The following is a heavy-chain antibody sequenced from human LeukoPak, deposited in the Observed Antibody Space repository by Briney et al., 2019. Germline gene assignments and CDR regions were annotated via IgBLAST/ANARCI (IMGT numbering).Heavy chain of an antibody. CDR2: ISWNSGSI. CDR1: GFTFDDYA. V-gene: IGHV3-9*01. J-gene: IGHJ6*02. Sequence: PGRSLRLSCAASGFTFDDYAMHWVRQAPGKGLEWGSGISWNSGSIGYADSVKGRFTISRDNAKNSPYLQMNSLRAEDTALYYCAKDISDRWLQDYYYYYGMDVWGQGTTVTVSS. CDR3: AKDISDRWLQDYYYYYGMDV. D-gene: IGHD5-12*01.